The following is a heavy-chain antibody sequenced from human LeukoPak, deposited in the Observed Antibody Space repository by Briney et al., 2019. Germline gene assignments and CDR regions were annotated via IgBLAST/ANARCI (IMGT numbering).Heavy chain of an antibody. J-gene: IGHJ4*02. CDR2: IIPIFGTA. D-gene: IGHD6-19*01. Sequence: SVKVSCKASGGTFSSYAISWVRQAPGQGLEWMGGIIPIFGTANYAQKFQGRVTITTDESTSTAYMELSSLRSEDTAVYYCARDVPRAVAGTGIYWGQGTLVTVSS. CDR1: GGTFSSYA. V-gene: IGHV1-69*05. CDR3: ARDVPRAVAGTGIY.